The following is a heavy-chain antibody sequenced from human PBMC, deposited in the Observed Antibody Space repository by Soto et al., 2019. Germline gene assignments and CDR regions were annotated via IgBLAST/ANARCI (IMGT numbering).Heavy chain of an antibody. CDR1: GGSISSSSYY. Sequence: QLQLQESGPGVVKPSETLSLTCTVSGGSISSSSYYWDWIRQPPGKGLEWIATTYYSGSTYYNPSLKSRVTTSVDTAENQFSLKLSSVTAADTAVYYCARRYGRRSYCDYWGQGTLVTVSS. J-gene: IGHJ4*02. CDR3: ARRYGRRSYCDY. D-gene: IGHD1-26*01. CDR2: TYYSGST. V-gene: IGHV4-39*01.